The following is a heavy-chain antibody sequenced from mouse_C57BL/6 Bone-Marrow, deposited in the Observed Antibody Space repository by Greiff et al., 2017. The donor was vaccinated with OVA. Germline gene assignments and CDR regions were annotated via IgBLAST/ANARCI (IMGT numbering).Heavy chain of an antibody. V-gene: IGHV3-6*01. CDR2: ISYDGSN. Sequence: EESGPGLVKPSQSLSLTCSVTGYSITSGYYWNWIRQFPGNKLEWMGYISYDGSNNYNPSLKNRISITRDTSKNQFFLKLNSVTTEDTATYYCARGGNIPDYWGQGTTLTVSS. CDR3: ARGGNIPDY. D-gene: IGHD5-2*01. CDR1: GYSITSGYY. J-gene: IGHJ2*01.